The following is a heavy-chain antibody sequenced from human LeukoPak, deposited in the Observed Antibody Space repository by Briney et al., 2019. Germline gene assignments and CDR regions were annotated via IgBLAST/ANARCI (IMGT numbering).Heavy chain of an antibody. CDR1: GGSFSGYY. CDR3: AGEYCSSTSCYAKAKNWFDP. D-gene: IGHD2-2*01. CDR2: INHSGST. Sequence: PSETLSLTCAVYGGSFSGYYWSWIRQPPGKGLEWIGEINHSGSTNYNPSLKSRVTISVDTSKNQFSLKLSSVTAADTAVYYCAGEYCSSTSCYAKAKNWFDPWGQGTLVTVSS. J-gene: IGHJ5*02. V-gene: IGHV4-34*01.